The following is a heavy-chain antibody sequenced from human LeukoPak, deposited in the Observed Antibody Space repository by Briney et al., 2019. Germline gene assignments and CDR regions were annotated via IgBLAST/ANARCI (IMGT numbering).Heavy chain of an antibody. CDR1: GGSFSGYY. J-gene: IGHJ4*02. V-gene: IGHV4-34*01. CDR2: INHSGST. Sequence: SETLSLTCAVYGGSFSGYYWSWIRQPPGKGLEWIGEINHSGSTNYNPSLKSRVTISVDTSKNQFSLKLSSVTAADTAVYYCARVPTVAAPEDYWGQGTLVTVSS. D-gene: IGHD6-19*01. CDR3: ARVPTVAAPEDY.